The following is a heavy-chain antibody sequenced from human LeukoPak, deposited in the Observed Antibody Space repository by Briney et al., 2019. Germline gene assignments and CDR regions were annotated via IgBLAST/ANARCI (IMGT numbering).Heavy chain of an antibody. V-gene: IGHV4-59*08. CDR1: GASISSFY. Sequence: SETLSLPCTVLGASISSFYWSGVRHPPGKGLEWIGYIYYSGNTNYNPSLKSRLTMSADRSRNQFSLNLNSVTAADTAVYYCARINWNYFDYWGQGILVTVSS. CDR3: ARINWNYFDY. CDR2: IYYSGNT. J-gene: IGHJ4*02. D-gene: IGHD1-1*01.